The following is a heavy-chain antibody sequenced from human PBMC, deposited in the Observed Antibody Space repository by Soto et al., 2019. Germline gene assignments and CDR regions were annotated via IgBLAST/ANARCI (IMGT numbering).Heavy chain of an antibody. J-gene: IGHJ1*01. V-gene: IGHV1-8*02. Sequence: ASVKVSCKASGYTFTSYDISWVRQATGQGLEWMGGMNPNNGNTDYAPKFQGRVTMTMNNSRGTAYMELSSLRSEDTAVYYCARSPRNYYALGSYSYFRHWGQGTLVTVSS. CDR3: ARSPRNYYALGSYSYFRH. CDR1: GYTFTSYD. D-gene: IGHD3-10*01. CDR2: MNPNNGNT.